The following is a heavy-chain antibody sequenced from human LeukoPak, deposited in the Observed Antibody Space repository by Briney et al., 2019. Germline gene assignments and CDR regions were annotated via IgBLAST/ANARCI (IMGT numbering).Heavy chain of an antibody. Sequence: GGSLRLSCAASGFTFSSYAMSWVRQAPGKGLEWVAAISRSGGGTFYAHSVKGRFTISRDNVKNTLDLQINSLRAEDTAVYYCAKDILRYDSSGYYYVGMFDYWGQGTLVTVSS. CDR3: AKDILRYDSSGYYYVGMFDY. CDR1: GFTFSSYA. V-gene: IGHV3-23*01. CDR2: ISRSGGGT. D-gene: IGHD3-22*01. J-gene: IGHJ4*02.